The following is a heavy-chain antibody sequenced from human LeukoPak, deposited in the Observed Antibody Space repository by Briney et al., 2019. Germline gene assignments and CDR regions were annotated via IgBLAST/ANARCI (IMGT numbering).Heavy chain of an antibody. J-gene: IGHJ3*02. CDR2: ISGSGDST. V-gene: IGHV3-23*01. CDR1: GFTFSSYG. Sequence: GGTLRLSCAASGFTFSSYGMSWVRQAPGKGLEWVSAISGSGDSTYYADSVKGRFTISRDNSKNTLYLQMNSLRAEDTAVYYCAKGTWLVRGVINAFDIWGQGTMVTVSS. CDR3: AKGTWLVRGVINAFDI. D-gene: IGHD3-10*01.